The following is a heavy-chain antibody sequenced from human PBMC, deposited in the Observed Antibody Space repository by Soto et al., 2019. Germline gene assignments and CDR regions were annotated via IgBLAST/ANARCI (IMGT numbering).Heavy chain of an antibody. J-gene: IGHJ6*02. D-gene: IGHD6-19*01. CDR3: AKARLYSSLWFPHPLYGMDV. V-gene: IGHV3-23*01. CDR1: GFIFRSHA. CDR2: ISGNGENT. Sequence: EVQLLESGGGLVQPGGSLRLSCAASGFIFRSHAISWVRQAPGKGLEWISTISGNGENTYYADSVKGQLTISRDNSKNTVYLQMNNLRVEDTAVYYCAKARLYSSLWFPHPLYGMDVWGQGATVTVSS.